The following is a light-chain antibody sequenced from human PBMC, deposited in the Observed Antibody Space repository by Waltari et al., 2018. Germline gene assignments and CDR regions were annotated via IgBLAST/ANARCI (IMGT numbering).Light chain of an antibody. CDR3: SSFAGSSQML. Sequence: QSALTQPPSASGSPGQSVTISCTGTSSDVGGFDYVSWYQQNPGKVPRLMIYEVSKRPSGVPDRFSGSKSGNTASLTVSGLQVEDEADYYCSSFAGSSQMLFGGGTKLTVL. CDR1: SSDVGGFDY. CDR2: EVS. V-gene: IGLV2-8*01. J-gene: IGLJ3*02.